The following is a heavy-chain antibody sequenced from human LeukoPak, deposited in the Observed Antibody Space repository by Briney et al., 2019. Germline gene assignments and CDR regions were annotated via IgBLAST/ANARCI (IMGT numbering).Heavy chain of an antibody. J-gene: IGHJ4*02. CDR1: GYTLTELS. Sequence: ASVKVSCTVSGYTLTELSMHWVRQAPGKGLEWMGGFDPEDGETIYAQKFQGRVTMTEDTSTDTAYMELSSLRSEDTAVYYCATVRGVMIGLDYWGQGTLVTVSS. D-gene: IGHD3-10*01. V-gene: IGHV1-24*01. CDR2: FDPEDGET. CDR3: ATVRGVMIGLDY.